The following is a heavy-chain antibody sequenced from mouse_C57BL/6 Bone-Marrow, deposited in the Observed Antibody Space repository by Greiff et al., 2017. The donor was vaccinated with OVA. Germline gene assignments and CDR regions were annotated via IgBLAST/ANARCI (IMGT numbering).Heavy chain of an antibody. D-gene: IGHD1-1*01. J-gene: IGHJ4*01. CDR1: GYTFTSYW. Sequence: VQLQQPGAELVRPGTSVKLSCKASGYTFTSYWMHWVKQRPGQGLEWIGVIDPSDSYTNYNQQFKGKATLTVDTSSSTAYMQLSSLTSEDSAVYYCARARYYGSTLYAMDYWGQGTSVTVSS. V-gene: IGHV1-59*01. CDR3: ARARYYGSTLYAMDY. CDR2: IDPSDSYT.